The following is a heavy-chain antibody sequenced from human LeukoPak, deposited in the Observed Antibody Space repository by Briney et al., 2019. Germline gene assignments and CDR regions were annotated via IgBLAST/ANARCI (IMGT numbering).Heavy chain of an antibody. J-gene: IGHJ4*02. CDR3: ARTGWLGAYHYFDY. V-gene: IGHV1-2*02. CDR1: GYTFTCYY. CDR2: INPNSGGT. D-gene: IGHD6-19*01. Sequence: ASVKVSCKASGYTFTCYYMHWVRQAPGQGLEWMGWINPNSGGTNYAQKFQGRVTMTRDTSISTAYMELSRLRSDDTAVYYCARTGWLGAYHYFDYWGQGTLVTVSS.